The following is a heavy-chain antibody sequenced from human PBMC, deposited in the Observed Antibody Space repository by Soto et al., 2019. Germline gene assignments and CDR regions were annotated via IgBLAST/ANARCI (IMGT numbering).Heavy chain of an antibody. Sequence: SGKVCFKASGRRFSSFGISLVRQAPGQGLEWMGGIIPVFGRPNYAQRFRGRLTITADESTNTVYLELIDLRSEYTAVYYCAREGSGYNLWGQGTKVTDSS. J-gene: IGHJ1*01. V-gene: IGHV1-69*01. D-gene: IGHD5-12*01. CDR2: IIPVFGRP. CDR3: AREGSGYNL. CDR1: GRRFSSFG.